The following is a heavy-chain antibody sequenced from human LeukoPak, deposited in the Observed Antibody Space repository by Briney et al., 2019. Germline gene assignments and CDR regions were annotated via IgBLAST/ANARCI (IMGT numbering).Heavy chain of an antibody. J-gene: IGHJ5*02. CDR1: GFTFSSYS. Sequence: PGGSLRLSCAASGFTFSSYSMNWVRQAPGKGLEWVSYISSSSSTIYYADSVKGRFTISRDNAKNSLYLQMNSLRDEDTAVYYCARAPPYSREPREFDPWGQGTLVTVSS. D-gene: IGHD6-13*01. CDR3: ARAPPYSREPREFDP. CDR2: ISSSSSTI. V-gene: IGHV3-48*02.